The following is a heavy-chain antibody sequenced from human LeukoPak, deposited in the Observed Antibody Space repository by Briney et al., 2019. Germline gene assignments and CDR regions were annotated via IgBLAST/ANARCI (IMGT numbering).Heavy chain of an antibody. J-gene: IGHJ6*02. CDR1: GFTFSSYA. CDR2: ISGSGGST. Sequence: GGSLRLSCAASGFTFSSYAMSWVRQASGKGLEWVSAISGSGGSTYYADSVKGRFTISRDNSKNTLYLQMNSLRAEDTAVYYCARVEGRLGNYGMDVWGQGTTVTVSS. D-gene: IGHD1-26*01. CDR3: ARVEGRLGNYGMDV. V-gene: IGHV3-23*01.